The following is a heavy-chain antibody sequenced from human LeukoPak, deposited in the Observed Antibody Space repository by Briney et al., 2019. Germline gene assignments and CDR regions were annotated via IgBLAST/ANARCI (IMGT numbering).Heavy chain of an antibody. CDR1: GGSITSSIYF. J-gene: IGHJ4*02. CDR3: ARHDVDTAMVAD. CDR2: IYYSGSA. D-gene: IGHD5-18*01. V-gene: IGHV4-39*01. Sequence: SETLSLTCSVSGGSITSSIYFWGWIRQPPGKGLQWIGSIYYSGSADYTPSLKSRVTISVDTSKNQFSLKLSSVTAADTAVYYCARHDVDTAMVADWGQGTLVTVSS.